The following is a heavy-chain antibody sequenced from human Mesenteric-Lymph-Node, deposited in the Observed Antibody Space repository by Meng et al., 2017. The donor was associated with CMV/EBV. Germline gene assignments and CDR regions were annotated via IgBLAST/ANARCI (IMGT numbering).Heavy chain of an antibody. CDR3: ARGSDIPVNNY. CDR1: GGSFSGYY. CDR2: INQSGVP. D-gene: IGHD2-15*01. Sequence: QVQLHPQGAGLFNPSETRYLTCAVYGGSFSGYYWIWNRQPPGKGLEWVGEINQSGVPNYNPSLKSRVTISRDRSKNQFYLKLSSVTAEDTAVYYCARGSDIPVNNYWGQGTLVTVSS. J-gene: IGHJ4*02. V-gene: IGHV4-34*01.